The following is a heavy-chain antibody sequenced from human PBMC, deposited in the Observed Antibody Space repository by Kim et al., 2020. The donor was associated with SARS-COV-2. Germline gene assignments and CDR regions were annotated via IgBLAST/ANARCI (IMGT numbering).Heavy chain of an antibody. D-gene: IGHD1-7*01. CDR3: ARIPNYANYPNWFDP. J-gene: IGHJ5*02. CDR2: INAAGIRT. V-gene: IGHV3-23*01. CDR1: GFTLSGYA. Sequence: GGSLRLSCAASGFTLSGYAMNWVRQAPGKGLEWVSAINAAGIRTYYADSVKGRFTISRDNSRSTVSLQMNSLRVEDTAVYYRARIPNYANYPNWFDPWGRGTLVTVSS.